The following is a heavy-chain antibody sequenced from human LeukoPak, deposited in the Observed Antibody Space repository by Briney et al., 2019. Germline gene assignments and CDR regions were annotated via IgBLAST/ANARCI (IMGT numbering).Heavy chain of an antibody. CDR2: ISSSGST. J-gene: IGHJ3*02. Sequence: SQTLSLTCTVSGDSISSGDYYWSWIRQPAGKGLEGIGRISSSGSTNYNPSLKSRVTISVDTSKNQFSLKVSSVTAADTAVYFCARGPYSYDSSGAFDIWGQGTMVTVSS. CDR3: ARGPYSYDSSGAFDI. CDR1: GDSISSGDYY. V-gene: IGHV4-61*02. D-gene: IGHD3-22*01.